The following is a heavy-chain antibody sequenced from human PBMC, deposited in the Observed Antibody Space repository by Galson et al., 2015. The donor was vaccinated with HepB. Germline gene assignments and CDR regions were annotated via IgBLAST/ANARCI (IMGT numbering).Heavy chain of an antibody. V-gene: IGHV3-23*01. D-gene: IGHD3-3*01. Sequence: SLRLSCAVSGFTFSSYAMAWVRQAPGKGLKWVSGLSGGAGRSTSYADSVKGRFTISRDNAKNTLHLQMNSLRSEDTAVYYCATSVSGFTIFGVAGAIDYWGQGTLVTVSS. J-gene: IGHJ4*02. CDR1: GFTFSSYA. CDR3: ATSVSGFTIFGVAGAIDY. CDR2: LSGGAGRST.